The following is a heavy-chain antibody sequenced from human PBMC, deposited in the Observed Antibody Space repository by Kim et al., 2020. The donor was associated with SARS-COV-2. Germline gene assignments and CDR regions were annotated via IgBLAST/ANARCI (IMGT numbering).Heavy chain of an antibody. Sequence: SETLSLTCTVSGGSISSSSYYWGWIRQPPGKGLEWIGSIYYSGSTYYNPSLKSRVTISVDTSKNQFSLKLSSVTAADTAVYYCARQTGGGYSSGWYPTDYWGQGTLVTVSS. CDR1: GGSISSSSYY. D-gene: IGHD6-19*01. J-gene: IGHJ4*02. V-gene: IGHV4-39*01. CDR3: ARQTGGGYSSGWYPTDY. CDR2: IYYSGST.